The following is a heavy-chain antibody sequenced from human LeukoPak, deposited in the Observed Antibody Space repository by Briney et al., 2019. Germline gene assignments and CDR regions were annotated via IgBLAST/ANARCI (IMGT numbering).Heavy chain of an antibody. CDR3: SREYQRLVHNWFAP. Sequence: ASVKVCCKTSGYTFTDYYLHWVRQAPGQGLEWMGWINPDTGGSFSAQKFQGRVTMTRAISTNTAYMELNRLSFDDTAVYYCSREYQRLVHNWFAPWGQGTLVTVSS. CDR2: INPDTGGS. CDR1: GYTFTDYY. J-gene: IGHJ5*02. D-gene: IGHD2-2*01. V-gene: IGHV1-2*02.